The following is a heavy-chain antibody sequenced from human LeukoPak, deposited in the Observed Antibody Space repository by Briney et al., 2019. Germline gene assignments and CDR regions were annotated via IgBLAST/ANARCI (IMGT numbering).Heavy chain of an antibody. Sequence: GGSLRLSCAASGFTFSNYDFHWVRQAAGKGLEWVSAICVVGDTYYSGSVKGRFTISRESAKNSLYLQMNSLRDGDTAVYYCAREYCSGGNCAGGFYFDLWGRGTPVTVSS. CDR3: AREYCSGGNCAGGFYFDL. V-gene: IGHV3-13*01. J-gene: IGHJ2*01. CDR2: ICVVGDT. CDR1: GFTFSNYD. D-gene: IGHD2-15*01.